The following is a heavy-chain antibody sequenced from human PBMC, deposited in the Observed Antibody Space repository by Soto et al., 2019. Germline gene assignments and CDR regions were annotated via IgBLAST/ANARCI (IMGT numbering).Heavy chain of an antibody. D-gene: IGHD3-10*01. V-gene: IGHV4-59*08. CDR1: GGSISSYY. J-gene: IGHJ5*02. CDR3: ARLLWSRGDWFDP. Sequence: QVQLQESGPGLVKPSETLSLTCTVSGGSISSYYWSWIRQPPGKGLEWIGYIYYSGSTNYNPSLKSRVTISVDTSKNQFSLKLSSVTPADTAVHYCARLLWSRGDWFDPWGQGTLVTVSS. CDR2: IYYSGST.